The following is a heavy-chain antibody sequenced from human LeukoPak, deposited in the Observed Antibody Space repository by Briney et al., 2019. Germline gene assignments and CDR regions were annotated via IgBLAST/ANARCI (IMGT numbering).Heavy chain of an antibody. CDR3: ATSAAYSSSFDY. D-gene: IGHD6-6*01. J-gene: IGHJ4*02. CDR1: GYTFTSYG. V-gene: IGHV1-18*01. Sequence: GASVKVSCKASGYTFTSYGVNWVRQAPGQGLEWMGWISAYNGNTNYAQRLQGRVTMTTDTSTGTAYTELRSLRSDDTAVYYCATSAAYSSSFDYWGQGTLVTVSS. CDR2: ISAYNGNT.